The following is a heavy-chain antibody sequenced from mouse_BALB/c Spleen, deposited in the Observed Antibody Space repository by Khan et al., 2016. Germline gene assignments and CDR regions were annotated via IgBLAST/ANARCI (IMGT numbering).Heavy chain of an antibody. D-gene: IGHD2-1*01. CDR2: VNPNHGGT. CDR3: ACMGGHYVG. J-gene: IGHJ2*01. Sequence: VQLKQSGPDLVKPGASVKISCKASGYSFTGYYMHWVKQSHGKSLEWIGRVNPNHGGTTYNQKFKGKAIFTVDKSSTTAYMELRSLTSEDASVYYGACMGGHYVGWGQGTTLTVSA. CDR1: GYSFTGYY. V-gene: IGHV1-18*01.